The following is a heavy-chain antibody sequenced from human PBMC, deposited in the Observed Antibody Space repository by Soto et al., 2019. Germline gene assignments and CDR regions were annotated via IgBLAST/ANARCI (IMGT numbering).Heavy chain of an antibody. CDR2: IYHSGST. J-gene: IGHJ4*02. CDR1: GGSISSGGYS. CDR3: ARAEDSFYDILPGYHPPDY. V-gene: IGHV4-30-2*01. D-gene: IGHD3-9*01. Sequence: SETLSLTCAVSGGSISSGGYSWSWIRQPPGKGLEWIGYIYHSGSTYYNRSLKSRVTISVERSKNHFSLKLSSVTAADTAVYYCARAEDSFYDILPGYHPPDYWGQGTLVTVPS.